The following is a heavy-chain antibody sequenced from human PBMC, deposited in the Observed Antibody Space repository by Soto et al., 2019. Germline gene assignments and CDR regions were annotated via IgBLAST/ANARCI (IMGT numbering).Heavy chain of an antibody. Sequence: QVQLQESGPGLVKPSETLSLTCTVSGGSISSYYWSWIRQPPGKGLEWIGYIYYSGSTNYNPSLMSXXTXSXXTSKNQFSLKLSSGTAADTAVYYCARSTTKYGMDVWGQGTTVTVSS. CDR2: IYYSGST. V-gene: IGHV4-59*08. D-gene: IGHD1-1*01. CDR1: GGSISSYY. J-gene: IGHJ6*02. CDR3: ARSTTKYGMDV.